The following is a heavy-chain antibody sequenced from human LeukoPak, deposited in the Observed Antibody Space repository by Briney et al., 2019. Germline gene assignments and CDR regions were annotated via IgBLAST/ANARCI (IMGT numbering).Heavy chain of an antibody. CDR1: GFTFDDYV. D-gene: IGHD5-18*01. V-gene: IGHV3-9*01. Sequence: GRSLRLSCAASGFTFDDYVTHWVRQAPGRGLEWVSGISWNSGTIGYADSVKGRFTISRDNAKNSLYLQMNSLRAEDTALYYCAKGLSDGYSYGYDYWGQGTLVTVSS. CDR3: AKGLSDGYSYGYDY. J-gene: IGHJ4*02. CDR2: ISWNSGTI.